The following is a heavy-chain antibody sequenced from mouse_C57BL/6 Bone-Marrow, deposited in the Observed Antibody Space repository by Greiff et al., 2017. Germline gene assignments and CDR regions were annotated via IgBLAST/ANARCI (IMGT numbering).Heavy chain of an antibody. CDR1: GYAFTNYL. CDR2: INPGSGGT. CDR3: AKWSDYAFDY. Sequence: QVQLQQPGAELVRPGTSVKVSCKASGYAFTNYLIEWVKQRPGQGLEWIGVINPGSGGTNYNEKFKGKATLTADKSSSTAYMQLSSLTSEDSAVYFYAKWSDYAFDYRGQGTTLTVSS. J-gene: IGHJ2*01. D-gene: IGHD2-4*01. V-gene: IGHV1-54*01.